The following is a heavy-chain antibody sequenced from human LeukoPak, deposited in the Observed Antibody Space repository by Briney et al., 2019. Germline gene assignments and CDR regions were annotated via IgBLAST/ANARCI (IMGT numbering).Heavy chain of an antibody. CDR1: GFTFDDYA. J-gene: IGHJ6*01. CDR3: AKMKGHPLPKYYMDV. D-gene: IGHD1-26*01. Sequence: GRSLRLSCAASGFTFDDYAMHWVRQVPGKGLEWVSGISWNSGNIIYADSVKGRFTISRDNSKNTLYLEMNSLRAEDSAIYYCAKMKGHPLPKYYMDVWGQGTTVTVSS. CDR2: ISWNSGNI. V-gene: IGHV3-9*01.